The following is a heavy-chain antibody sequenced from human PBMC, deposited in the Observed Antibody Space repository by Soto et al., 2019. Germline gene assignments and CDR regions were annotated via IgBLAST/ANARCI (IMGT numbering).Heavy chain of an antibody. V-gene: IGHV4-34*01. CDR3: ARGIAYNFWSGKYYFDY. CDR2: INQSGGGTS. D-gene: IGHD3-3*01. CDR1: GGSFTGYY. J-gene: IGHJ4*02. Sequence: KTSETLSLTCAVNGGSFTGYYWSWIRQLPGKGLEWIGDINQSGGGTSNYNPSLKSRVTMSLDTSNIQFSLKLSSVTAADTALYYCARGIAYNFWSGKYYFDYWGLGTLVTVSS.